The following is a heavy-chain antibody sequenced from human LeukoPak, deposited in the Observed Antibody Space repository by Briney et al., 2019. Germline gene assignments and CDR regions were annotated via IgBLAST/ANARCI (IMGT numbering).Heavy chain of an antibody. CDR2: IYSGGTT. CDR3: ARGGYSSSWYHFDY. Sequence: GGSLRLSCAASGFTVSSNYMSWVRQAPGEGLEWVSVIYSGGTTNYADSVKGRFTISRDNSKNTLFLQMNSLKAEDTAVYYCARGGYSSSWYHFDYWGQGTLVTVSS. D-gene: IGHD6-13*01. V-gene: IGHV3-53*01. CDR1: GFTVSSNY. J-gene: IGHJ4*02.